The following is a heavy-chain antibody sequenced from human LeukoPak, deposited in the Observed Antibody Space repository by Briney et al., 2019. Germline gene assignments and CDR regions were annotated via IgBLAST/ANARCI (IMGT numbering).Heavy chain of an antibody. V-gene: IGHV3-30*14. CDR1: GFTFTNYA. J-gene: IGHJ6*02. D-gene: IGHD2/OR15-2a*01. CDR2: ISYHGSDK. CDR3: ARGREYLYGMDV. Sequence: GGSLRLSCATSGFTFTNYAVHWVRQAPGKGLEWVALISYHGSDKYYADSVRGRFTISRDNSKNTLYLQMNSLRAEDTAVYYCARGREYLYGMDVWGQGTTVTVSS.